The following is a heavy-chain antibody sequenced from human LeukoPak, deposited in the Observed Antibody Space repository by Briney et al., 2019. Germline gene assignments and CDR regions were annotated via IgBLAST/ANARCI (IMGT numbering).Heavy chain of an antibody. Sequence: SETPSLTCTVSGGSISSYYWSWIRQPPGKGLEWIGYIYYSGSTNYNPSLKSRVTISVDTSKNQFSLKLSSVTAADTAVYYCARGPEGHCSGGSCYYYGMDVWGKGTTVTVSS. J-gene: IGHJ6*04. CDR3: ARGPEGHCSGGSCYYYGMDV. CDR2: IYYSGST. D-gene: IGHD2-15*01. V-gene: IGHV4-59*01. CDR1: GGSISSYY.